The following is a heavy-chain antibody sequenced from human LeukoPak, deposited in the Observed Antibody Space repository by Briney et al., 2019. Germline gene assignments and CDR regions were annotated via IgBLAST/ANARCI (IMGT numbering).Heavy chain of an antibody. Sequence: PSETLSLTCAVSGVAFRNYYWRWVRQSPRQGLEWIGEINHSGYTNYNPSPKSRVTMSIDTSKNQFSLLLTSVTAADAGVYYCTRAVAGHPDWGQGTLVTVSS. V-gene: IGHV4-34*01. D-gene: IGHD6-19*01. CDR1: GVAFRNYY. J-gene: IGHJ4*02. CDR2: INHSGYT. CDR3: TRAVAGHPD.